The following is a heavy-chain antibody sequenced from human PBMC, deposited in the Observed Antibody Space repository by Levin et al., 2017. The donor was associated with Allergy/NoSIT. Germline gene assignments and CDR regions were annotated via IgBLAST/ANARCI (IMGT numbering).Heavy chain of an antibody. D-gene: IGHD3-10*01. J-gene: IGHJ3*02. Sequence: SLKISCAASGFTFDDYAMHWVRQAPGKGLEWVSGISWNSGSIGYADSVKGRFTISRDNAKNSLYFQMNSLRTEDPALYYCARDNIGLPDAFDIWGQGTMVIVSS. CDR2: ISWNSGSI. V-gene: IGHV3-9*01. CDR3: ARDNIGLPDAFDI. CDR1: GFTFDDYA.